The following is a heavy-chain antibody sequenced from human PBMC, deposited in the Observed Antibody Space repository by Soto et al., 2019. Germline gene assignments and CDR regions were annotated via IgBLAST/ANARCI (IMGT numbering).Heavy chain of an antibody. V-gene: IGHV3-21*01. D-gene: IGHD6-13*01. CDR1: GFTFSSYS. CDR3: ARHQGPAAGNYGMDV. CDR2: ISSSSSYI. J-gene: IGHJ6*02. Sequence: PGGSLRLSCAASGFTFSSYSMNWVRQAPGKGLEWVASISSSSSYIYYADSVKGRSTISRDKAKNSLFLQMSSLRVEDTALYYCARHQGPAAGNYGMDVWGRGTTVTVSS.